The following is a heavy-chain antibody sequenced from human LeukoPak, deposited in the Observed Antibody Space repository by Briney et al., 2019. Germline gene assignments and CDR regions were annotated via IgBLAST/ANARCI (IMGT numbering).Heavy chain of an antibody. CDR1: GYSFTSYW. J-gene: IGHJ4*02. CDR2: IYPGDSDT. D-gene: IGHD6-19*01. V-gene: IGHV5-51*01. CDR3: ARSGYSSGWYVGSFDY. Sequence: GESLKISCKCSGYSFTSYWIGWVRQMPGKGLEWMGIIYPGDSDTKYSPSFEGQVTISVDKSISTAYLQWSSLKASDTAMYYCARSGYSSGWYVGSFDYXXXGXLXTVSS.